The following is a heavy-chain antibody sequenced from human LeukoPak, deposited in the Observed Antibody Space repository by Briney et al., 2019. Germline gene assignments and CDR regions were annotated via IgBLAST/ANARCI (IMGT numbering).Heavy chain of an antibody. Sequence: SQTLSLTCAISGDSFSSNSAAWNWIRQSPSRGLEWLGRTYYRSKWYNDYAVSVKSRITINPDTSKNQFSLQLNSVTPEDTAVYYCARDLDPTDYYDSSGPYYYYGMDVWGQGTTVTVSS. D-gene: IGHD3-22*01. V-gene: IGHV6-1*01. J-gene: IGHJ6*02. CDR2: TYYRSKWYN. CDR1: GDSFSSNSAA. CDR3: ARDLDPTDYYDSSGPYYYYGMDV.